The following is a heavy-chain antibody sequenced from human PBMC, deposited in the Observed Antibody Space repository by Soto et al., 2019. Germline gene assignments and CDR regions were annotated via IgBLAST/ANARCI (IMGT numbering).Heavy chain of an antibody. Sequence: ASVKVSCKASGGTFSSKAFSWVRQAPGQGFEWMGGIIPIFGTANYAQKFQGRVTITADESTSTAYMELSSLRSEDTAVYYCARDALNSGLSDDAFDIWGQGTMVTVSS. V-gene: IGHV1-69*13. CDR2: IIPIFGTA. J-gene: IGHJ3*02. CDR1: GGTFSSKA. CDR3: ARDALNSGLSDDAFDI. D-gene: IGHD5-12*01.